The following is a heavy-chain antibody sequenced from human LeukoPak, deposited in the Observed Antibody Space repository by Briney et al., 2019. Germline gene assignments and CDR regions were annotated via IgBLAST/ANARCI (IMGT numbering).Heavy chain of an antibody. CDR2: ISWNSGSI. CDR3: ARSARIAAAGFDY. D-gene: IGHD6-13*01. J-gene: IGHJ4*02. V-gene: IGHV3-9*01. Sequence: GGSLRLSCAASGFTFDDYAMHWVRQAPGKGLEWVSGISWNSGSIGYADSVKGRFTISRDNAKNSLYLQMNSLRAEDTAVYYCARSARIAAAGFDYWGQGTLVTVSS. CDR1: GFTFDDYA.